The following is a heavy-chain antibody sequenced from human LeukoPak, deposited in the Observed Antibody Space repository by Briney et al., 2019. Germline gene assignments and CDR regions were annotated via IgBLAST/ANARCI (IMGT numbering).Heavy chain of an antibody. Sequence: SETLSLTCAVYGGSFSGYYWSWIRQPPGKGLEWIGEINHSGSTNYNPSLKSRVTISVDTSKNQFSLKLSSVTAADTAVYYCARGTSGWYWGFGYWGQGTLVTVSP. CDR3: ARGTSGWYWGFGY. V-gene: IGHV4-34*01. CDR2: INHSGST. CDR1: GGSFSGYY. J-gene: IGHJ4*02. D-gene: IGHD6-19*01.